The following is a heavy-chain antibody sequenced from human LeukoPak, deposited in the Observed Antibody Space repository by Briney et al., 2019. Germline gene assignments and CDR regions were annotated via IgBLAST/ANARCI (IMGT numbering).Heavy chain of an antibody. CDR3: AALDSSSSGDF. J-gene: IGHJ4*02. Sequence: ASVTVSCKGSGYTFNDYFMHWVRQAPGHGLEWMGWINPNSGVTNYPPKFQGRVTMTRDTSISTAYMELSSLTSDDTAVYYCAALDSSSSGDFWGQGTLVTVSS. CDR2: INPNSGVT. V-gene: IGHV1-2*02. CDR1: GYTFNDYF. D-gene: IGHD6-6*01.